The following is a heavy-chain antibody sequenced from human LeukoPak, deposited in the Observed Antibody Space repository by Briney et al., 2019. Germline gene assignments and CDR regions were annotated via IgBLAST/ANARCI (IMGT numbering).Heavy chain of an antibody. Sequence: PSETLSLTCAVFGGSFSGYYWSWIRQPPEKGLEWIGEINHRGITNSNPSLKSRVTMSVDKSKNQFSLKLSSVTAADTAVYYCARDQKEGYSYGPYWYFDLWGRGTLVTVSS. J-gene: IGHJ2*01. CDR3: ARDQKEGYSYGPYWYFDL. D-gene: IGHD5-18*01. CDR2: INHRGIT. V-gene: IGHV4-34*01. CDR1: GGSFSGYY.